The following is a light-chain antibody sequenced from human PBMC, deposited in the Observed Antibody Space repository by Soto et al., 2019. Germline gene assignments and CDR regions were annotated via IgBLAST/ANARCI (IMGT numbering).Light chain of an antibody. J-gene: IGLJ2*01. V-gene: IGLV2-14*03. CDR2: DVS. CDR3: DSYSGSNTLVV. CDR1: SSDIGAYNF. Sequence: QSALTQPASVSGSPGQSTAISCTGTSSDIGAYNFVSWYQQHPGKAPKLMIYDVSIRPSGVSNRFSGSKSGNTASLTISGLQAEDEADYYCDSYSGSNTLVVFGGGTKVTVL.